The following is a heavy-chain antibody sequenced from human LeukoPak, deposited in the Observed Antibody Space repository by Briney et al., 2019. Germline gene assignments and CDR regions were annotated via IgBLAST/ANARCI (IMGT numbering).Heavy chain of an antibody. Sequence: GGSLRLSCAASGFTFSKYYMHWVRQAPGKGLEWVSRILSDGSGPTYAYSVKGRFTISRDNAKDTLYLQMNSLRAEDTALYYCARGGCSSTSCLDSWGQGTLVTVSS. D-gene: IGHD2-2*01. CDR3: ARGGCSSTSCLDS. J-gene: IGHJ4*02. CDR1: GFTFSKYY. V-gene: IGHV3-74*01. CDR2: ILSDGSGP.